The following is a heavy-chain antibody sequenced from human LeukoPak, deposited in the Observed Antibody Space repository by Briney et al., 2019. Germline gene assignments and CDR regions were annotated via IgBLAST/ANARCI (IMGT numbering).Heavy chain of an antibody. J-gene: IGHJ5*02. Sequence: NPSETLSLTCTVSGNSFGDYYWSGIGQPAGKGLEWIGRIYTSGSTTYNPSLKSRVTMSVDTSKSQFSLNLMSVTAADTAVYYCARHLANVRWGVNPRWFDPWGQGTLVTVSS. CDR2: IYTSGST. V-gene: IGHV4-4*07. D-gene: IGHD3-10*02. CDR1: GNSFGDYY. CDR3: ARHLANVRWGVNPRWFDP.